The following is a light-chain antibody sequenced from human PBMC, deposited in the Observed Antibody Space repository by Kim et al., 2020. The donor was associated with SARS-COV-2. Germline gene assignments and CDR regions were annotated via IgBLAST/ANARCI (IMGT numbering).Light chain of an antibody. J-gene: IGKJ1*01. CDR2: GAS. Sequence: APGDRATLSCRASQSITSSYLAWYQQKFGQAPRLLIYGASNRVTGIPDRLSGSGSGTDFTLTISGLEPEDFAVYYCHQYDSSPRTFGQGTKVDIK. CDR1: QSITSSY. V-gene: IGKV3-20*01. CDR3: HQYDSSPRT.